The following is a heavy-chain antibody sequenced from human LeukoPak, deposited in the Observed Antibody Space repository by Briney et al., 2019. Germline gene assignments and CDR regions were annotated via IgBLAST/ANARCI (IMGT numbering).Heavy chain of an antibody. CDR1: GFTFSSYE. CDR3: ARDPEPAAGLPDY. Sequence: GGSLRLSCAASGFTFSSYEMNWVRQAPGKGLEWVSHISSSSSYTNYADSVKGRFTISRDNAKNSLYLQMNNLRAEDTAVYYCARDPEPAAGLPDYWGQGTLVTVSS. D-gene: IGHD6-13*01. J-gene: IGHJ4*02. V-gene: IGHV3-48*03. CDR2: ISSSSSYT.